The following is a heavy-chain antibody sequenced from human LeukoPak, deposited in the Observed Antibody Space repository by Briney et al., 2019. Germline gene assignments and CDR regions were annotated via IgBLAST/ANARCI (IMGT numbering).Heavy chain of an antibody. CDR1: GGSISSYY. CDR3: ARSKARGIAAAGTYQH. J-gene: IGHJ1*01. V-gene: IGHV4-4*07. CDR2: IYTSGST. Sequence: SETLSLTCTVSGGSISSYYWSWIRQPAGKGLEWIGRIYTSGSTNYNPSLKSRVTMSVDTSKNQFSLKLSSVTAEDTAVYYCARSKARGIAAAGTYQHWGQGTLVTVSS. D-gene: IGHD6-13*01.